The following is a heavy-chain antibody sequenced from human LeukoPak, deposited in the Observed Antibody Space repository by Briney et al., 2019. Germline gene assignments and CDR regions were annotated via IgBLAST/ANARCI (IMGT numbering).Heavy chain of an antibody. D-gene: IGHD4-17*01. V-gene: IGHV4-31*03. CDR2: IYYSGST. Sequence: SQTLSLTCTVYAGSISSGGYYWSWLRQHPGKGLEWIGYIYYSGSTYYNPSLKSRVTISVDTSKNQFSLKLSSVTAADTAVYYCARVLDYVRWFDPWGQGTLVTVSS. CDR3: ARVLDYVRWFDP. J-gene: IGHJ5*02. CDR1: AGSISSGGYY.